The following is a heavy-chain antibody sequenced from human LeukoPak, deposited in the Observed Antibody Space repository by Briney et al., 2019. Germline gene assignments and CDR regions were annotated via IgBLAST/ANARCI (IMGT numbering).Heavy chain of an antibody. Sequence: PGGSLRLSCAASGFTFSSYWMHWVRQAPGEGLVWVSRISSDGSTTNYADSVKGRFTISRDNAKNTLHLQMNSLRAEDTAVYYCTAHFTVVRGVIFSDVDYWGQGTLVTVSS. D-gene: IGHD3-10*01. V-gene: IGHV3-74*01. CDR1: GFTFSSYW. CDR3: TAHFTVVRGVIFSDVDY. J-gene: IGHJ4*02. CDR2: ISSDGSTT.